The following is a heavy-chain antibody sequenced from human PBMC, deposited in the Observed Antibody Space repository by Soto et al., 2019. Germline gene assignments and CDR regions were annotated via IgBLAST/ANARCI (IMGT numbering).Heavy chain of an antibody. Sequence: GSLRLSCAASGFNFISYAMNWVRQAPGRGLEWVSAINSGGESTFYAESVRGRFTISRDNALNTLFLHMKSLRPEDTAVYYCAPYPGYGVFDAVDIWGQGTMVTVSS. D-gene: IGHD4-17*01. V-gene: IGHV3-23*01. J-gene: IGHJ3*02. CDR1: GFNFISYA. CDR3: APYPGYGVFDAVDI. CDR2: INSGGEST.